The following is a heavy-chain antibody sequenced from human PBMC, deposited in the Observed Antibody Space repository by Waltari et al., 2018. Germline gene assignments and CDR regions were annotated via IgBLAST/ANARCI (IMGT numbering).Heavy chain of an antibody. CDR1: GGSFSGYY. CDR2: ITHSGST. D-gene: IGHD6-19*01. CDR3: AIRQEQWLVKLTEN. V-gene: IGHV4-34*01. Sequence: QVQLQQWGAGLLKPSETLSLTCAVYGGSFSGYYWSWIRQPPGKGLEWSGEITHSGSTNYNPSLKGRCTISGDTSKNQFSLKLSSGTAADTAVYYCAIRQEQWLVKLTENWGQGTLVTVSS. J-gene: IGHJ4*02.